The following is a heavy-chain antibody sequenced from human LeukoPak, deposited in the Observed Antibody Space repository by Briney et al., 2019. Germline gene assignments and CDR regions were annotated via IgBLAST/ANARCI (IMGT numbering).Heavy chain of an antibody. CDR2: IYYSGST. Sequence: PSETLSLTCTVSGGSASSGSYYWSWIRQPPGKGLEWIGYIYYSGSTNYNPSLKSRVTISVDTSKNQFSLKLSSVTAADTAVYYCARAAGIWFDPWGQGTLVTVSS. D-gene: IGHD6-13*01. J-gene: IGHJ5*02. CDR1: GGSASSGSYY. V-gene: IGHV4-61*01. CDR3: ARAAGIWFDP.